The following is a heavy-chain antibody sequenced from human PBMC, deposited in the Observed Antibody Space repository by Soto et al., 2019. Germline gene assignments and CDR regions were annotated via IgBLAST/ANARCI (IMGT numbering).Heavy chain of an antibody. Sequence: ASVKVSCKASGYTFTSYGISWVRQAPGQGLEWMGGISAYNGNTNHAQKLQGRVTMTTDTSTRTAYMELRSLTPDDTAVYYCPISSAGSCSSTTCLNCFYPWGQGTLVTVSS. CDR2: ISAYNGNT. CDR3: PISSAGSCSSTTCLNCFYP. J-gene: IGHJ5*02. D-gene: IGHD2-2*01. CDR1: GYTFTSYG. V-gene: IGHV1-18*04.